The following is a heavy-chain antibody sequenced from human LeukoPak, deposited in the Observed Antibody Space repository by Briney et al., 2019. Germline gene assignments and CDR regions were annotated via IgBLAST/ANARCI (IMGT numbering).Heavy chain of an antibody. CDR1: GYTXTGYY. D-gene: IGHD5-24*01. Sequence: ASVKVSCKASGYTXTGYYMHWLRQAPGQGLEWMGWINPNSGGTKYAQKFQGRVTMTRDTSISTAYMELSRLRSDDTAVYYCAKEQMATAFDPWGQGTLVTVSS. CDR2: INPNSGGT. J-gene: IGHJ5*02. V-gene: IGHV1-2*02. CDR3: AKEQMATAFDP.